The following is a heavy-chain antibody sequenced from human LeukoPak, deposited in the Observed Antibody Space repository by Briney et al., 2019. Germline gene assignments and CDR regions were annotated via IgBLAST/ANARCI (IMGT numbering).Heavy chain of an antibody. CDR2: ISYEGRNK. D-gene: IGHD2-15*01. J-gene: IGHJ4*02. Sequence: GGSLRLSCAASGFTFSSYAMHWVRQAPGKGLEWVSIISYEGRNKYYGDSVKGRFTISRDNSKNTLYLQMNSLRTEDTAMYYCARDYCSGGSCYYYPDFWGQGTLVTVSS. CDR1: GFTFSSYA. V-gene: IGHV3-30*01. CDR3: ARDYCSGGSCYYYPDF.